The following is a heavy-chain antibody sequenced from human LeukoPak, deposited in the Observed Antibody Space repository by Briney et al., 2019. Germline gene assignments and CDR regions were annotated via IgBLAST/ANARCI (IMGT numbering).Heavy chain of an antibody. D-gene: IGHD3-16*01. Sequence: GGSLRLSCAASGFTVSTNYVSWVRQAPGKGLEWVSVIYRHGGTAYADSVQGRFSISRDNSKNTVDLQMNSLRAEDTAVYYCARDVIYASEIYSYGDSWGQGTLVTVSS. CDR3: ARDVIYASEIYSYGDS. CDR2: IYRHGGT. V-gene: IGHV3-66*01. CDR1: GFTVSTNY. J-gene: IGHJ4*02.